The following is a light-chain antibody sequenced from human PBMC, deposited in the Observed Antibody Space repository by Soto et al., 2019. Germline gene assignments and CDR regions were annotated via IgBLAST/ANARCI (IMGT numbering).Light chain of an antibody. CDR3: TSWGI. CDR2: LVS. Sequence: QAVLTQPASVSGSPGQSITISCTGNTSDIGDYNYVSWYQHLPDKVPKLIISLVSTRPSGVSNRFSGSKSGNTASLTISGLQAEDEGDYYCTSWGIFGPGTKVTVL. J-gene: IGLJ1*01. V-gene: IGLV2-14*01. CDR1: TSDIGDYNY.